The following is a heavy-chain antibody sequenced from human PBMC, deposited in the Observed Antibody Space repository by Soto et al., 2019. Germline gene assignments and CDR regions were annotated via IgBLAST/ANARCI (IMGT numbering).Heavy chain of an antibody. CDR3: ARWVSGTVIHRWSWFDP. CDR2: IRAYNGNT. V-gene: IGHV1-18*01. D-gene: IGHD4-17*01. J-gene: IGHJ5*02. CDR1: GYTFTSYG. Sequence: QVQLVQSGAEVKKPGASVKVSCKASGYTFTSYGISWVRQAPGQGLEWMGWIRAYNGNTNYAQKLQGRVTMTTDASTSTAYMELRSLRSDDTAVYYCARWVSGTVIHRWSWFDPWGQGTLVTVSS.